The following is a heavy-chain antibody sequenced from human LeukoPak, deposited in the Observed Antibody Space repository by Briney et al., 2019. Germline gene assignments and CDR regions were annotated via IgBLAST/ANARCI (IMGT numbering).Heavy chain of an antibody. D-gene: IGHD3-9*01. J-gene: IGHJ4*02. CDR2: INHSGST. Sequence: SETLSLTCAVYGGSFSGYYWSWIRQPPGKGLEWSGEINHSGSTNYNPSLKSRVTISVDTSKNQFSLKLSSVTAADTAVYYCARGDILTGYYTRGDYDYWGQGTLVTVSS. CDR3: ARGDILTGYYTRGDYDY. CDR1: GGSFSGYY. V-gene: IGHV4-34*01.